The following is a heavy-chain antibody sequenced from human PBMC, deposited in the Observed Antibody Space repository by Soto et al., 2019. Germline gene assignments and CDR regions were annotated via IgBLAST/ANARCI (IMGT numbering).Heavy chain of an antibody. Sequence: QLQLQESGPGLVKPSETLSLTCTVSGGSISSSSYYWGWIRQPPGKGLEWIGSIYYSGSTYYNPSLKSRVTISXXTXKXXCSLKLSSVTAADTAVYYCARHLRNRRDGYNLYDYWGQGTLVTVSS. D-gene: IGHD5-12*01. CDR3: ARHLRNRRDGYNLYDY. J-gene: IGHJ4*02. CDR2: IYYSGST. CDR1: GGSISSSSYY. V-gene: IGHV4-39*01.